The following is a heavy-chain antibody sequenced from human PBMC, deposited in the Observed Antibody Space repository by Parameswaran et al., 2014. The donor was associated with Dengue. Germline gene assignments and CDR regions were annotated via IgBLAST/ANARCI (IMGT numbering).Heavy chain of an antibody. CDR3: VRGGEPPFY. V-gene: IGHV3-30-3*01. D-gene: IGHD5-12*01. Sequence: SLKISCAASGLTFSSFLMHWVRQAPGKGLEWVAIISYDGSNKYYADSVKGRFTISRDNSKNTLYLEMNSLRVEDTAVYYCVRGGEPPFYWGQGTLVTVSS. CDR2: ISYDGSNK. CDR1: GLTFSSFL. J-gene: IGHJ4*02.